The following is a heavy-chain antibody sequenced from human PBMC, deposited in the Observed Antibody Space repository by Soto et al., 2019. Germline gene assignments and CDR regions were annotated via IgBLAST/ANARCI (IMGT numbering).Heavy chain of an antibody. Sequence: EVQLVESGGGLVKPGGSLRLCCAASGFMFSSYSMNWVRQAPGKGLEWVSSISTSAYIYYADSVTGRFTISRDNAKNSLYLQMNSLRAGDTAVYYCARPRHTYGQTDDPFDIWGQGTMVTVSS. CDR1: GFMFSSYS. V-gene: IGHV3-21*01. CDR3: ARPRHTYGQTDDPFDI. D-gene: IGHD5-18*01. J-gene: IGHJ3*02. CDR2: ISTSAYI.